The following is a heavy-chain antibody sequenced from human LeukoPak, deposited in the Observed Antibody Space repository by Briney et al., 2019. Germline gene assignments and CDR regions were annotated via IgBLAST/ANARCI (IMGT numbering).Heavy chain of an antibody. CDR3: ARLDRNWFDP. V-gene: IGHV1-69*05. D-gene: IGHD2-2*03. J-gene: IGHJ5*02. CDR1: GGTFSSYA. Sequence: SVKASCKASGGTFSSYAISWVRQAPGQGLEWMGRIIPIFGTANYAQKFQGRVTITTDESTSTAYMELSSLRSEDTAVYYCARLDRNWFDPWGQGTLVTVSS. CDR2: IIPIFGTA.